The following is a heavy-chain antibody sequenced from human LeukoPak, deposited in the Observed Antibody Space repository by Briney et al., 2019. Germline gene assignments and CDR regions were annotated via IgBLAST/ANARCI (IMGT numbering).Heavy chain of an antibody. J-gene: IGHJ6*03. CDR2: IYYSGST. V-gene: IGHV4-39*01. D-gene: IGHD6-25*01. Sequence: SGTLSLTCTVSGGSISSSSYYWGWIRHPPGEGLEWIGSIYYSGSTYYNPSLKSRVTISVATSKNQFSLKLSYVTAADTAVYYYARRRQKTPYYYMDVWGKGTTVTVSS. CDR1: GGSISSSSYY. CDR3: ARRRQKTPYYYMDV.